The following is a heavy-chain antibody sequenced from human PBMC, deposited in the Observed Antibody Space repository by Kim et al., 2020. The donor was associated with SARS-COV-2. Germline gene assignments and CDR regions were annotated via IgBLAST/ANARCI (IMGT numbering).Heavy chain of an antibody. D-gene: IGHD3-22*01. Sequence: PTLKSRVTISVDTSKNQFSLKLSSVTAADTAVYYCARGKGYDSSGYFWYWGQGTLVTVSS. V-gene: IGHV4-59*09. J-gene: IGHJ4*02. CDR3: ARGKGYDSSGYFWY.